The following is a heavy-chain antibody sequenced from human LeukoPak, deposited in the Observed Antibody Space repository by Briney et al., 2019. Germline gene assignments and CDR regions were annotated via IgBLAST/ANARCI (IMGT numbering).Heavy chain of an antibody. Sequence: ASVKVSCKASGYTFSVYYIQWVRRAPGQGLEWMGWINPNSGGTNYAPKFQGWVTMTRDTSISTAYMELSRLRSDDTAMYYCARREYSSGFTYYYYGMDVWGQGTTVTVSS. J-gene: IGHJ6*02. CDR3: ARREYSSGFTYYYYGMDV. D-gene: IGHD6-19*01. CDR2: INPNSGGT. V-gene: IGHV1-2*04. CDR1: GYTFSVYY.